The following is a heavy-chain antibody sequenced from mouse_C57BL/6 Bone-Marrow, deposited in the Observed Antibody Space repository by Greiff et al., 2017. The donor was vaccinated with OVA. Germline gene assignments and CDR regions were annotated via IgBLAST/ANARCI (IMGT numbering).Heavy chain of an antibody. CDR2: IDPSDSET. V-gene: IGHV1-52*01. Sequence: QVQLKQPGAELVRPGSSVKLSCKASGYTFTSYWMHWVKQRPIQGLEWIGNIDPSDSETHYNQKFKDKATLTVDKSSSTAYMQLSSLTSEDSAVYYCARGIYYDYGNFDYWGQGTTLTVSS. CDR3: ARGIYYDYGNFDY. D-gene: IGHD2-4*01. CDR1: GYTFTSYW. J-gene: IGHJ2*01.